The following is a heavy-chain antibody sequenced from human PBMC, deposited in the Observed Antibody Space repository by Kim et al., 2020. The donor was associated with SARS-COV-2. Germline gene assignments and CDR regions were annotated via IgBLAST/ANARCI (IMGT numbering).Heavy chain of an antibody. CDR1: GGSIRSYH. J-gene: IGHJ2*01. V-gene: IGHV4-59*01. CDR3: ARDLLVYGWYFDL. D-gene: IGHD4-17*01. Sequence: SDTLSLTCTVSGGSIRSYHWSWIRQPPGKGLEWIGSIFYSGGTNYNPSLKSRVTISLDTSKKHFSLKLSSVTAADTAVYYCARDLLVYGWYFDLWGRGTLVTVSS. CDR2: IFYSGGT.